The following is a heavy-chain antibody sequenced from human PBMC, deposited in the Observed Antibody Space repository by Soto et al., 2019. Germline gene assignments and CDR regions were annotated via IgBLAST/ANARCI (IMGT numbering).Heavy chain of an antibody. Sequence: QVQLLQSGSEVRKPGSSVKVSCKASGGTHNNYAFTWVRQARGQGLEWVGGIIPIFATVVYAQRFEGRVTISADKSTSTAYMELTNLIFDDTAVYYCTIWWEALRYQYCVLDVWGQGTAITVSS. CDR2: IIPIFATV. V-gene: IGHV1-69*06. D-gene: IGHD1-26*01. J-gene: IGHJ6*02. CDR3: TIWWEALRYQYCVLDV. CDR1: GGTHNNYA.